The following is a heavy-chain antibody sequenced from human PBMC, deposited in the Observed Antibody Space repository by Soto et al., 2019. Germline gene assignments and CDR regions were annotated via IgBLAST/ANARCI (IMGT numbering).Heavy chain of an antibody. Sequence: AASVKVSCKASGYTFTGYYMHWVRQAPGQGLEWMGWINPNGGGTNYAQKFQGWVTMTRDTSISTAYMELSRLRSDDTAVYYCARVYYYDSSGPLGYWGQGPLVTVSS. V-gene: IGHV1-2*04. CDR1: GYTFTGYY. CDR3: ARVYYYDSSGPLGY. D-gene: IGHD3-22*01. J-gene: IGHJ4*02. CDR2: INPNGGGT.